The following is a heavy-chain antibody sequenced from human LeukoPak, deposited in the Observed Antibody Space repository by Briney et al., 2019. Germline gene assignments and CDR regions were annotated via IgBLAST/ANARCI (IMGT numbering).Heavy chain of an antibody. Sequence: ASVKVSCKASGYTLRSYGITWVRQAPGQGLEWMGWISAYNGNTNYAQKLQGRVTMTTDTSTSTAYMELRSLRSDDTAVYYCARDYGDYGIDYWGQGTLVTVSS. CDR2: ISAYNGNT. CDR3: ARDYGDYGIDY. CDR1: GYTLRSYG. J-gene: IGHJ4*02. D-gene: IGHD4-17*01. V-gene: IGHV1-18*01.